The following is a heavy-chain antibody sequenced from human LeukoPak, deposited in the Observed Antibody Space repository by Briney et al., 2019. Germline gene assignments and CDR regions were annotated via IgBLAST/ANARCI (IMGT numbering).Heavy chain of an antibody. CDR2: INWNSGNI. CDR3: ARGGPAAGRFDY. Sequence: GGSLRLSCAASGFTFSSYAMSWVRQAPGKGLEWVSAINWNSGNIGYADSVKGRFTISRDNSKNTLYLQMNSLRAEDTAVYYCARGGPAAGRFDYWGQGTLVTVSS. CDR1: GFTFSSYA. V-gene: IGHV3-23*01. D-gene: IGHD6-13*01. J-gene: IGHJ4*02.